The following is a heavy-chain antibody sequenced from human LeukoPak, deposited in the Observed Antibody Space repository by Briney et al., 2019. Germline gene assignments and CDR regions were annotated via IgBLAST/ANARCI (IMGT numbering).Heavy chain of an antibody. CDR2: ISSSSSYI. CDR3: TRDSGSYYK. V-gene: IGHV3-21*01. CDR1: GFTFNSHA. D-gene: IGHD1-26*01. J-gene: IGHJ4*02. Sequence: AGGSLRLSCEASGFTFNSHAMTWVRLAPGKGLEWVSSISSSSSYIYYADSVKGRFTISRDNAKNSLYLQMNSLRAEDTAVYYCTRDSGSYYKWGQGTLVTVSS.